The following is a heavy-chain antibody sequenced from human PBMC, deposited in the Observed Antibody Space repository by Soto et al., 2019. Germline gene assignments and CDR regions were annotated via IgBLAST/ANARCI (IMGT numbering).Heavy chain of an antibody. CDR3: DRIRRRTNTPEARLDH. J-gene: IGHJ4*02. CDR1: GYTFTSYG. V-gene: IGHV1-18*01. CDR2: ISPYTGNR. Sequence: QIQLEQSGAEVKTPGASVKVSCKASGYTFTSYGISWVRQAPGQGLEWVGWISPYTGNRNYTESLQGRVTMTTDTSTSTAYMELKSLTSDDTAVYFCDRIRRRTNTPEARLDHWGQGSLVTVSS.